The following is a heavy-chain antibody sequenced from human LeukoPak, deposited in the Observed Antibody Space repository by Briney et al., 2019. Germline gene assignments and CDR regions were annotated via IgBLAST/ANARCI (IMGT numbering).Heavy chain of an antibody. CDR2: ISDSGGTI. D-gene: IGHD3-10*01. Sequence: GGSLRLSCAASGFTFSSYAMSWVRQAPGKGLEWVSGISDSGGTIYYADSVKGRFTISRDNSNNTLFLQVNNLRAEDMALYYCAKGYYGSGSYYNPTPIDYWGQGTLVTVSS. CDR1: GFTFSSYA. J-gene: IGHJ4*02. CDR3: AKGYYGSGSYYNPTPIDY. V-gene: IGHV3-23*01.